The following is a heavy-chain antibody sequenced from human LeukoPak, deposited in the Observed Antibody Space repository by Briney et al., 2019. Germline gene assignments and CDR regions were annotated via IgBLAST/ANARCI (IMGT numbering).Heavy chain of an antibody. V-gene: IGHV4-4*07. Sequence: PSETLSLTCTVSGGSISSYYWSWIRQPAGKGLEWIGRIYTSGSTNYNPSLKSRVTMSVDTSKNQFSLKLSSVTAADTAVYYCARDAKMKGVYYYYMDVWGKGTTVTVSS. CDR2: IYTSGST. CDR1: GGSISSYY. J-gene: IGHJ6*03. CDR3: ARDAKMKGVYYYYMDV. D-gene: IGHD4/OR15-4a*01.